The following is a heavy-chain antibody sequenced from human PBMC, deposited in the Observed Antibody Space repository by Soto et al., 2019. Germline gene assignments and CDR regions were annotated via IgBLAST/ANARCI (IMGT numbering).Heavy chain of an antibody. J-gene: IGHJ5*02. CDR2: IYDTGNT. D-gene: IGHD4-17*01. Sequence: HLQLQESGPGLVKSSETLSLTCAVSGGSITSSGFWWSWIRQPPGKGLEWIATIYDTGNTFYNPSLRGRVTISADTSRNQCALTLISVTAADTAVYYCARRAYGDPFDPWGQGTLVTVSS. V-gene: IGHV4-39*01. CDR3: ARRAYGDPFDP. CDR1: GGSITSSGFW.